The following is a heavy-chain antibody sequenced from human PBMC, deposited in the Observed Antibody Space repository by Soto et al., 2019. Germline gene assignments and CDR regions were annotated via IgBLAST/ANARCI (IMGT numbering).Heavy chain of an antibody. J-gene: IGHJ4*02. CDR3: TRETVAGITGLDY. Sequence: GGSLRLSCAASGFNVGAFAVNWVRQAPGKGLEWVSGISVSDAFVYYADSVRGRFSISRDASENILYLQMNSLRVDDTALYYCTRETVAGITGLDYWGPGTLVTVS. D-gene: IGHD1-20*01. V-gene: IGHV3-23*01. CDR2: ISVSDAFV. CDR1: GFNVGAFA.